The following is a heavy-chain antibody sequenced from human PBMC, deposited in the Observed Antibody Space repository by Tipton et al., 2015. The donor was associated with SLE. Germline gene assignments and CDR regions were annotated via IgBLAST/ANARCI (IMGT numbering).Heavy chain of an antibody. CDR1: GYSFTTYD. J-gene: IGHJ6*02. V-gene: IGHV1-8*01. D-gene: IGHD3-16*01. Sequence: QLVQSGAEVKKPGASVKVSCKASGYSFTTYDINWVRQATGQGLEWMGWMNPNSGNSGSAQKFQGRVSMTRDTSVSTAYLEVSGLTSDDAAIYYCARGGPHGRRYYGMDVWGPGTTVTVSS. CDR2: MNPNSGNS. CDR3: ARGGPHGRRYYGMDV.